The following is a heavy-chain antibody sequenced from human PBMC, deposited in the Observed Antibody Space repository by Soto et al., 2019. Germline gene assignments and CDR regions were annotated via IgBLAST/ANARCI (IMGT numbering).Heavy chain of an antibody. D-gene: IGHD3-22*01. V-gene: IGHV4-39*01. Sequence: SETLSLTCTVSGGSVSSSSYYWGWIRQPPGKGLGWIGTIYYSGTTYYNPSLKSRVTISVDTSKNQFSLKLSSVTAADTAVYYCARQIKRYYDSSAWIDYWGQGTLVTVS. CDR1: GGSVSSSSYY. CDR3: ARQIKRYYDSSAWIDY. J-gene: IGHJ4*02. CDR2: IYYSGTT.